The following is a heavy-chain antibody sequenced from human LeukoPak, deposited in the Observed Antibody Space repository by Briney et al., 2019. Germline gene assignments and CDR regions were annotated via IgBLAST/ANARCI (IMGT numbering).Heavy chain of an antibody. CDR3: ARGGSSSWYYDY. J-gene: IGHJ4*02. D-gene: IGHD6-13*01. V-gene: IGHV3-53*01. CDR1: GFTFRNLW. Sequence: GGSLRLSCAASGFTFRNLWMTWVRQAPGKGLEWVSVIYSGGSTYYADSVKGRFTISRDNSKNTLYLQMNSLRAEDTAVYYCARGGSSSWYYDYWGQGTLVTVSS. CDR2: IYSGGST.